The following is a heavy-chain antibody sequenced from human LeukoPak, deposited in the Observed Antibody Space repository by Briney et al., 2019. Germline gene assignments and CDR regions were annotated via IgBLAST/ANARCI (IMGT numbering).Heavy chain of an antibody. V-gene: IGHV3-43*01. Sequence: PGGSLRLSCAASGFTFEDYTMHWVRQAPGKTLEWVSLISWDGTPYYRDSVKGRFSISRDNSKNSLYLQMDTLRSEDTAFYYCVKDLSYESSGYVFDYGGQGTLVTVSS. CDR1: GFTFEDYT. D-gene: IGHD3-22*01. J-gene: IGHJ4*02. CDR2: ISWDGTP. CDR3: VKDLSYESSGYVFDY.